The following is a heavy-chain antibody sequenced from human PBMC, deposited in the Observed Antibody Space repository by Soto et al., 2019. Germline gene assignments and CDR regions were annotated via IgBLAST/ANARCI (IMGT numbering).Heavy chain of an antibody. CDR1: GGSFSGYY. Sequence: QVQLQQWGAGLLKPSGTLSLTCAVYGGSFSGYYWTWIRQPPGKGLEWIGEINYSGNTNENPSLKSRVTISVDTSKNQFSLKLRSVTAADTAIYYCARGVTMVHGDAPDKYYFDSWGRGGLVTVSS. J-gene: IGHJ4*02. CDR2: INYSGNT. CDR3: ARGVTMVHGDAPDKYYFDS. D-gene: IGHD3-10*01. V-gene: IGHV4-34*01.